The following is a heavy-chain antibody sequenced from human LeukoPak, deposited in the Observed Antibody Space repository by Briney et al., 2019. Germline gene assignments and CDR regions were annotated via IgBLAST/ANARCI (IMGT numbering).Heavy chain of an antibody. J-gene: IGHJ4*02. V-gene: IGHV5-51*01. D-gene: IGHD3-22*01. CDR3: ARARISSGYYYVGPFDY. CDR1: GYSFTSYW. Sequence: GESLKISCKGSGYSFTSYWIGWVRQMPGKGLEWMGIIYPGDSDTRYSPSFQDQVTISADESISTAYLQWSSLKASDTAMYYCARARISSGYYYVGPFDYWGQGTLATVSS. CDR2: IYPGDSDT.